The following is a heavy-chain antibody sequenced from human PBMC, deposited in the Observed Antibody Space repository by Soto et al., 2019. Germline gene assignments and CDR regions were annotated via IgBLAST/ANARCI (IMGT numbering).Heavy chain of an antibody. V-gene: IGHV4-59*08. Sequence: SGTLSPPCTGSGDSINRYQWGWVRQPPGKGLEWIGCFYFSTNYNPALNSRVTISVDRSKNHFSLKLTSVTAADTAVYFCARSNTRYSSPDYWGQGTLVTVSS. D-gene: IGHD3-22*01. J-gene: IGHJ4*02. CDR2: FYFST. CDR3: ARSNTRYSSPDY. CDR1: GDSINRYQ.